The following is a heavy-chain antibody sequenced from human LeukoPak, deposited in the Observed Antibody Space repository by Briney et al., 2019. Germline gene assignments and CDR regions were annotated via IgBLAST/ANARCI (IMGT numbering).Heavy chain of an antibody. Sequence: SETLSLTCTVSGGSISSYYWSWIRQPPGKGLEWIGYIYYSGSTNYNPSLKSRVTISVDTSKNQFSLKLSSVTAADTAVYYCARDRMGSMDVWGQGTTVTVSS. CDR3: ARDRMGSMDV. J-gene: IGHJ6*02. V-gene: IGHV4-59*01. D-gene: IGHD1-26*01. CDR2: IYYSGST. CDR1: GGSISSYY.